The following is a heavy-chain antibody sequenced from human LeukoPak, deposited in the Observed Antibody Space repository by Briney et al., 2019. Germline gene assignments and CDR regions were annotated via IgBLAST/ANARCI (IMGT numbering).Heavy chain of an antibody. Sequence: GASVKVSCKASGYTFTGFYIHWVRQAPGQGLEWMGWINPNSGGTYYPQKFQGRVTMTRDASINIAYMELSRLRSDDTAMYYCARDSNDDPVWYFNLWGRGTLVTVSS. D-gene: IGHD4-11*01. J-gene: IGHJ2*01. CDR1: GYTFTGFY. CDR2: INPNSGGT. V-gene: IGHV1-2*02. CDR3: ARDSNDDPVWYFNL.